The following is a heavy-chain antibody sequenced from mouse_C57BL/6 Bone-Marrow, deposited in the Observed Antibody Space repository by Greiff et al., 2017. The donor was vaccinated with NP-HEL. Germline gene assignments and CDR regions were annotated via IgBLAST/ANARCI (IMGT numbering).Heavy chain of an antibody. D-gene: IGHD1-1*01. V-gene: IGHV1-81*01. J-gene: IGHJ2*01. CDR1: GYTFTSYG. Sequence: VQLQQSGAELARPGASVKLSCKASGYTFTSYGISWVKQRTGQGLEWIGEIYPRSGNTYYNEKFKGKATLTADKSSSTAYMELRSLTSEDSAVYFCAEVYYYGREYYFDYWGQGTTLTVSS. CDR3: AEVYYYGREYYFDY. CDR2: IYPRSGNT.